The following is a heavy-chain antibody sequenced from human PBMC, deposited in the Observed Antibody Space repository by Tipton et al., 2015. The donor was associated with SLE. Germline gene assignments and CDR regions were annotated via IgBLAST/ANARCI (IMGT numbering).Heavy chain of an antibody. CDR2: VHDTETT. Sequence: TLSLTCSVSGVSIGSTGYFLGWIRQSPGKGLVWVGYVHDTETTYYNPSLKSRVTMSIDRSKNHFSLRLRSVSAADTAIYYCAREVKSGRYDWFDPWGQGTLVTVSS. CDR1: GVSIGSTGYF. J-gene: IGHJ5*02. CDR3: AREVKSGRYDWFDP. D-gene: IGHD1-26*01. V-gene: IGHV4-31*03.